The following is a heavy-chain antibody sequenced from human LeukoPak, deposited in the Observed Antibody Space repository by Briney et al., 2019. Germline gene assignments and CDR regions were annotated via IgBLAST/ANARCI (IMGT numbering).Heavy chain of an antibody. V-gene: IGHV4-34*01. CDR1: GGSFSGYY. D-gene: IGHD3-22*01. CDR2: INHSGST. Sequence: SETLSLTCAVYGGSFSGYYWSWIRQPPGRGLEWIGEINHSGSTNYNPSLKSRVTISVDTSKNQCSLKLSSVTAADTAVYYCARGHTAYYDSSGYYYRGLWFDPWGQGTLVTVSS. J-gene: IGHJ5*02. CDR3: ARGHTAYYDSSGYYYRGLWFDP.